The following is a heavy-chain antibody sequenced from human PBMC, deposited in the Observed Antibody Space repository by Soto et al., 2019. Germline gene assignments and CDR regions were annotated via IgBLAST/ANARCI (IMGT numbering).Heavy chain of an antibody. D-gene: IGHD3-3*01. J-gene: IGHJ6*02. Sequence: QVQLVESGGGVVQPGRSLRLSCAASGFTFSSYGMHWVRQAPGKGLEWVAVISYDGSNKYYADSVKGRFTISRDNSTNTLYLQMNSQRAEDTAVYYGSKDRHQHYDCWSGYSLNYYYGMDVGGQGTTVTVSS. CDR3: SKDRHQHYDCWSGYSLNYYYGMDV. V-gene: IGHV3-30*18. CDR1: GFTFSSYG. CDR2: ISYDGSNK.